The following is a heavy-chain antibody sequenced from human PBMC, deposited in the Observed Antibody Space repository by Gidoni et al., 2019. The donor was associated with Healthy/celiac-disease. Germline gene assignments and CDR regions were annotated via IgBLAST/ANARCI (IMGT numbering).Heavy chain of an antibody. J-gene: IGHJ4*02. V-gene: IGHV3-73*02. D-gene: IGHD1-20*01. CDR2: IRSKANSYAT. CDR1: GFPLRGSA. CDR3: TRHSSSGYSWN. Sequence: EVQLVESGGGLVKPGGFLKLSCAASGFPLRGSAMHWVRQACGKGLEWVGRIRSKANSYATAYAASVKGRFTISRDDSKNTAYLQMNSLKTEDTAVYYCTRHSSSGYSWNWGQGTLVTVSS.